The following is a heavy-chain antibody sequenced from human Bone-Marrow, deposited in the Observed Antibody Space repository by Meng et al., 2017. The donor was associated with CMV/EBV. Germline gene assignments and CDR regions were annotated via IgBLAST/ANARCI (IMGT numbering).Heavy chain of an antibody. D-gene: IGHD3-16*01. J-gene: IGHJ6*02. CDR2: IYHSGST. CDR3: ARYTFGGVRVYYYRMDV. V-gene: IGHV4-38-2*02. Sequence: SETLSLTCTVSGYSISSGYYWGWIRQPPGKGLEWIGSIYHSGSTYYNPSLKSRVTISVDTSKNQFSLKLSSVTAADTAVYYCARYTFGGVRVYYYRMDVWGQGTTVTVSS. CDR1: GYSISSGYY.